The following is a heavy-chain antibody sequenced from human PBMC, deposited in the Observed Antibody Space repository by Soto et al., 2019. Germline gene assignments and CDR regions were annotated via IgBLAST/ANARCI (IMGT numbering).Heavy chain of an antibody. CDR3: ATDPGGCSGGSCYSWYFDF. Sequence: GGSLRLSCAASGFTFSTYNMTWVRQAPGKGLEWVSYISSSSSIIYYADSVKGRFTISRDNAKNSLYLQMNSLRAEDTAVYYCATDPGGCSGGSCYSWYFDFWGQGTLVTVSS. D-gene: IGHD2-15*01. J-gene: IGHJ4*02. CDR2: ISSSSSII. V-gene: IGHV3-48*01. CDR1: GFTFSTYN.